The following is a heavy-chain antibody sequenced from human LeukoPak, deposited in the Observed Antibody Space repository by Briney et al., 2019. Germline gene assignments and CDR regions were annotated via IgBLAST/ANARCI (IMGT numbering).Heavy chain of an antibody. V-gene: IGHV3-64*01. CDR3: ARGYCTNGVCYTDY. J-gene: IGHJ4*02. Sequence: PGGSLRLSCAASGFTFSSYAMHWVRQAPGKGLEYVSAISSNGGSTYYANSVKGRFTISRDNSKNTLYLQLGSLRAEDMAVYYCARGYCTNGVCYTDYWGQGTLVTFSS. D-gene: IGHD2-8*01. CDR2: ISSNGGST. CDR1: GFTFSSYA.